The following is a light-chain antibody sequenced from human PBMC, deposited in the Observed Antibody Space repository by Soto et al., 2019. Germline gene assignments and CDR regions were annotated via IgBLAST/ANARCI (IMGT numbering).Light chain of an antibody. Sequence: AIRMTQSPSSLSASTGDRVTITCRASQGISSYLAWYQQKPGKAPKLLIYAASTLQSGVPSSFSGSGSGTDFTLTISCLQSEDFATYYCQQYYSYPPGTFGQGTRLEIK. CDR1: QGISSY. V-gene: IGKV1-8*01. CDR3: QQYYSYPPGT. J-gene: IGKJ5*01. CDR2: AAS.